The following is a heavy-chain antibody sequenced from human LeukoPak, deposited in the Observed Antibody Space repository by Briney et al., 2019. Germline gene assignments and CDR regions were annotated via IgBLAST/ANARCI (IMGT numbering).Heavy chain of an antibody. J-gene: IGHJ4*02. CDR3: ATTHYGSGVFDY. V-gene: IGHV4-59*01. D-gene: IGHD3-10*01. Sequence: TSETLSLTCSVSGGSISSYYWSWIRQPPGRGLEWIGYIYYSGRTSYNPSLKSRVTISVDTSKNQFSLKLSSVTAADTAVYYCATTHYGSGVFDYWGQGTLVTVSS. CDR1: GGSISSYY. CDR2: IYYSGRT.